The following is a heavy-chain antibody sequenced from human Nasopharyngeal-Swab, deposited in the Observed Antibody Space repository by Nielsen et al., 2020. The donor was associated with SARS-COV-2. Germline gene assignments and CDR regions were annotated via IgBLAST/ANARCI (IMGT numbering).Heavy chain of an antibody. V-gene: IGHV3-23*03. CDR2: IYSGGSST. CDR1: GFTLSSYA. CDR3: ALVFDYYDSSGYG. D-gene: IGHD3-22*01. J-gene: IGHJ4*02. Sequence: GESLKIPFAAPGFTLSSYAMSWVRQAPGKGLEWVSVIYSGGSSTYYADSVKGRFTISRDNSKNTLYLQMNSLRAEDTAVYYCALVFDYYDSSGYGWGQGTLVTVSS.